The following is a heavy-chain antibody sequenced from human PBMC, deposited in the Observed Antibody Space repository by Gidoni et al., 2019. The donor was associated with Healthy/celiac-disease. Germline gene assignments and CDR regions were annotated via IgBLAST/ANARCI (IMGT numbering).Heavy chain of an antibody. CDR1: GCTFSSDA. J-gene: IGHJ4*02. CDR3: AKSGRVVVVAARDY. V-gene: IGHV3-23*01. D-gene: IGHD2-15*01. Sequence: EVQLLESGGGLVQPGGSLRLSCAASGCTFSSDAMSWVSQAPGKGLEWVSAISGSGCSTYYADSVKGRFTISRDNSKNTLYLQMNSLRAEDTAVYYCAKSGRVVVVAARDYWGQGTLVTVSS. CDR2: ISGSGCST.